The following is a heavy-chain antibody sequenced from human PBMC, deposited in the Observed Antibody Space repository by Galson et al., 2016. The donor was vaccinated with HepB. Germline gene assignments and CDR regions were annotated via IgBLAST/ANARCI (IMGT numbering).Heavy chain of an antibody. CDR1: GGSFSGYY. J-gene: IGHJ6*02. CDR2: INHSGST. CDR3: ARFGPRARSQYYYYYYYAMDV. Sequence: SETLSLTCAVYGGSFSGYYWSWIRQPPGKGLEWIGEINHSGSTNYNPSLKSRVTISVDTSKNQFSLKLSSVTAADTAVYYCARFGPRARSQYYYYYYYAMDVWGQGTLVTVSS. D-gene: IGHD3-10*01. V-gene: IGHV4-34*01.